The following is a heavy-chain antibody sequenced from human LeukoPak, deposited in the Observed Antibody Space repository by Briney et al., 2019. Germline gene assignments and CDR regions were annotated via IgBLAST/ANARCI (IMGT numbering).Heavy chain of an antibody. CDR1: GFTFSSYS. J-gene: IGHJ3*02. CDR3: ARDSMYAFDI. Sequence: GGSLRLPRAASGFTFSSYSMNWVRQAPGKGLEWISYFSTSSGTISYADSVKGRFTISRDNAKNSLYLQMNSLRAEDTAVYYCARDSMYAFDIWGHGTMVTVSS. CDR2: FSTSSGTI. D-gene: IGHD2-2*01. V-gene: IGHV3-48*01.